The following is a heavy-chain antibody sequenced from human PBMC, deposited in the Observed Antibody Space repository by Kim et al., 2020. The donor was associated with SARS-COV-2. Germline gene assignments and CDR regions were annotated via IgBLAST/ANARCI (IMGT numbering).Heavy chain of an antibody. Sequence: SETLSLTCAVYGGSFSGYYWSWIRQPPGKGLEWIGEINHSGSTNYNPSLKSRVTISVDTSKNQFSLKLSSVTAADTAVYYCASGFGSSWSWFDPWGQGTLVTVSS. V-gene: IGHV4-34*01. CDR1: GGSFSGYY. CDR2: INHSGST. CDR3: ASGFGSSWSWFDP. D-gene: IGHD6-13*01. J-gene: IGHJ5*02.